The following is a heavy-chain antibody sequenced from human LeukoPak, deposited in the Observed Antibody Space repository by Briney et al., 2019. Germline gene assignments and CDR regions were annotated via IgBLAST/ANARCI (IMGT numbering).Heavy chain of an antibody. J-gene: IGHJ4*02. CDR1: GYSFTSYW. V-gene: IGHV5-51*01. Sequence: GESLKISCKGSGYSFTSYWIGWVRQMPRKGLEWMGIIYPGDSDTRYSPSFQGQVTISADKSISTAYLQWSSLKASDTAMYYCARGSKAQLAHFDYWGQGTLVTVSS. D-gene: IGHD6-13*01. CDR3: ARGSKAQLAHFDY. CDR2: IYPGDSDT.